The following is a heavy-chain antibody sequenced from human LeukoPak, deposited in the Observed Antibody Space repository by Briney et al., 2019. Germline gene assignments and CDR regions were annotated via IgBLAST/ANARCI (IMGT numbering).Heavy chain of an antibody. CDR1: DYTFTSYD. CDR3: ARWSDYDDYFFDY. V-gene: IGHV1-18*01. D-gene: IGHD4-17*01. J-gene: IGHJ4*02. Sequence: ASVKVSCKASDYTFTSYDISWVRQAPGQGLEWMGWISGYNGNTNYAQKLQGRVTMTTNTSTSTAYMELRSLRSDDTAVYYCARWSDYDDYFFDYWGQGTLVTVSS. CDR2: ISGYNGNT.